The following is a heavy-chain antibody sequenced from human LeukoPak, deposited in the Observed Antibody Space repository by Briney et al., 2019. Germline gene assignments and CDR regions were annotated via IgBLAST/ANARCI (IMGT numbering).Heavy chain of an antibody. CDR2: FDPEDGET. J-gene: IGHJ3*02. Sequence: GASVKVSCKVSGYTLTELSMHWVRQAPGKGLEWMGGFDPEDGETIYAQKFQGRVTMTEDTSTDTACMELSSLRSEDTAVYYCARVGYYYDSSGYYYHDAFDIWGQGTMVTVSS. D-gene: IGHD3-22*01. CDR3: ARVGYYYDSSGYYYHDAFDI. CDR1: GYTLTELS. V-gene: IGHV1-24*01.